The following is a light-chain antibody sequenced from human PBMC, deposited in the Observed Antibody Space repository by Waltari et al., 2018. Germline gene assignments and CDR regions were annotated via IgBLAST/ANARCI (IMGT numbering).Light chain of an antibody. J-gene: IGKJ2*01. CDR3: QQSYRTPYT. V-gene: IGKV1-39*01. CDR2: DMF. Sequence: DIQMTQSPSSLPASVGDRVTITCRASQSISSSLSWYQQEPGKAPKVLIYDMFSVQSGVPSRFSGSASGTNFTLTISSLQPEDFATYSCQQSYRTPYTFGQGTKLEIK. CDR1: QSISSS.